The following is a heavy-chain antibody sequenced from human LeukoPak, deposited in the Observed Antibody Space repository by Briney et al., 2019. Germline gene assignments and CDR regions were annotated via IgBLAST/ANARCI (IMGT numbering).Heavy chain of an antibody. CDR3: ARVRLQFNGTPYYFDY. V-gene: IGHV1-2*02. CDR2: INPNSGGT. J-gene: IGHJ4*02. CDR1: GYTFTGYY. D-gene: IGHD5-24*01. Sequence: GASVKVSCKASGYTFTGYYMHWVRQAPGQGLEWMGWINPNSGGTSYAPKFQDRVTMTRDTSISTAYMELSRLRSDDTAVYYCARVRLQFNGTPYYFDYWGQGTLVTVSS.